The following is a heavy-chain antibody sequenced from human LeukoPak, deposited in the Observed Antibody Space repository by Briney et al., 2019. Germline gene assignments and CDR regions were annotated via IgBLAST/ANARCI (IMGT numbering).Heavy chain of an antibody. V-gene: IGHV3-13*01. D-gene: IGHD3-10*01. J-gene: IGHJ4*02. CDR2: IGTAGDT. CDR1: GFTFSSYD. CDR3: ARDYGSGSYYDY. Sequence: GGSLRLSCAASGFTFSSYDMHWVRQATGKGLEWVSAIGTAGDTYYPGSVKGRFTISRENAKNSLYLQMNSLSAEDTAVYYCARDYGSGSYYDYWGQGTLVTVSS.